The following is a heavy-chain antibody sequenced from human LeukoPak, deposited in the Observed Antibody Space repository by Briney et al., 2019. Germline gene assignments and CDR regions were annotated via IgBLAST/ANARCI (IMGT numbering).Heavy chain of an antibody. CDR1: GFTVSSNY. CDR2: IYSGGST. V-gene: IGHV3-53*01. D-gene: IGHD4-23*01. Sequence: GGSLRLSCAASGFTVSSNYMSWVRQAPGKGLEWVSVIYSGGSTYYADSVKGRFTISRDNSKNTLYLQMNSLRAEDTAVYYCARVFGGPVSRRFDPWGQGTLVTVSS. J-gene: IGHJ5*02. CDR3: ARVFGGPVSRRFDP.